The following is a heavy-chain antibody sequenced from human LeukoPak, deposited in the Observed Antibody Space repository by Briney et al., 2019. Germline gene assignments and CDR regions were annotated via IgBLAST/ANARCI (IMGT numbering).Heavy chain of an antibody. CDR2: INTDGSST. D-gene: IGHD5-18*01. V-gene: IGHV3-74*01. J-gene: IGHJ4*02. Sequence: GGSLRLSCAASGFTFSSYWMHWVRQAPGKGLVWVSRINTDGSSTSYADSVKGLFTISRDNAKNTLYLQMNSLRAEDTAVYYCAREGYSYGRPASGSYFLDYWGQGTLVTVSS. CDR1: GFTFSSYW. CDR3: AREGYSYGRPASGSYFLDY.